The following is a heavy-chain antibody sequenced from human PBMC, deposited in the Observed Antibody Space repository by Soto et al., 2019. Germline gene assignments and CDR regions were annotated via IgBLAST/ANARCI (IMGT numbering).Heavy chain of an antibody. J-gene: IGHJ4*02. V-gene: IGHV4-59*08. CDR1: GGSITNYY. CDR3: ARGDGYSYL. D-gene: IGHD2-15*01. CDR2: IHYSGST. Sequence: QVQLQESGPGLVKPSETLSLTCTVSGGSITNYYCSWIRQTPGKGLEWIGYIHYSGSTKYNPSLKRRVTISVDTSKNQFSLKLSSVTAADTAVYYCARGDGYSYLWGQGTLVTVSS.